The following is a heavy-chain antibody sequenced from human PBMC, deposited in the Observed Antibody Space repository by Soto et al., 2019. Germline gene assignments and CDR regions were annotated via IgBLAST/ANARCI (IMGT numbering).Heavy chain of an antibody. Sequence: SETLSLTCTVSGGSISSGDYYWSWIRQPPGKGLEWIGYIYYSGSTYYNPSLKSRVTISVDTSKNQFSLKLSSVTAADTAVYYCARAPMFFTAMVTSFDYWGQGTLVTVSS. CDR2: IYYSGST. CDR3: ARAPMFFTAMVTSFDY. J-gene: IGHJ4*02. D-gene: IGHD5-18*01. CDR1: GGSISSGDYY. V-gene: IGHV4-30-4*01.